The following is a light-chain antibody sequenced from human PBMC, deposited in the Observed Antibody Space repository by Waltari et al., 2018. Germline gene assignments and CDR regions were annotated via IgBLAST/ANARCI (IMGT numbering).Light chain of an antibody. CDR2: AAS. CDR1: QGIRND. CDR3: LQDYNYPRT. V-gene: IGKV1-6*01. J-gene: IGKJ2*01. Sequence: AIQLPKSPSSLFAPEGTRVTFTCRASQGIRNDLGWYQQKPGKAPKVLIYAASSLQSGVPARFSGSGSGTDFTLTISSLQPEDFATYYCLQDYNYPRTFGQETKLEIK.